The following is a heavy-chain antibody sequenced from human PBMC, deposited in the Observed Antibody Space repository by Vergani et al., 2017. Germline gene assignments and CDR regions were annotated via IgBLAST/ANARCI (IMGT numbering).Heavy chain of an antibody. CDR1: GGTFSSYA. Sequence: QVQLVQSGAEVMKPGSSVKVSCKASGGTFSSYAMSWVRQAPGQGLEWMGGIIPIFGTANYAQKFKGRVTMTANESTSTAYMELSSLRSEDTAVYYCAREDCTNGVCYTGYYYYYMDVWGKGTTVTVSS. J-gene: IGHJ6*03. CDR3: AREDCTNGVCYTGYYYYYMDV. CDR2: IIPIFGTA. V-gene: IGHV1-69*01. D-gene: IGHD2-8*01.